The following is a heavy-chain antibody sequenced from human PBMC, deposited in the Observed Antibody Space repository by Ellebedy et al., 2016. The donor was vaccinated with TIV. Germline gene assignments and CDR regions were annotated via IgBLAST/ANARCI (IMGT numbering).Heavy chain of an antibody. D-gene: IGHD6-19*01. CDR1: GGSISSYY. CDR2: IHSSGSP. V-gene: IGHV4-59*01. CDR3: ARGYSSGGYNWFDP. Sequence: MPSETLSLTCTVSGGSISSYYWSWIRQPPGNGLEWVGYIHSSGSPNYKPSLKSRVTISVDMSKNQFSLKLSSGNAADTAVYYCARGYSSGGYNWFDPWGQGTLVTVSS. J-gene: IGHJ5*02.